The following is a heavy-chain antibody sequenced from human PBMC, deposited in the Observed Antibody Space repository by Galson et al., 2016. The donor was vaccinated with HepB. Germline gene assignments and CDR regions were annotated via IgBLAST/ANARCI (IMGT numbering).Heavy chain of an antibody. V-gene: IGHV5-51*01. Sequence: QSGAEVKKPGESLKISCEGYGYTFSDYWIAWVRQVPGKGLEWMGLIYPDDSDARYSPSFQGHVTMSADKSISVVYLQWSSLKDSDTAMYFCARLDDRYGSGRLPPMRLAPWGQGTLVTVSS. CDR2: IYPDDSDA. J-gene: IGHJ5*02. CDR1: GYTFSDYW. D-gene: IGHD3-10*01. CDR3: ARLDDRYGSGRLPPMRLAP.